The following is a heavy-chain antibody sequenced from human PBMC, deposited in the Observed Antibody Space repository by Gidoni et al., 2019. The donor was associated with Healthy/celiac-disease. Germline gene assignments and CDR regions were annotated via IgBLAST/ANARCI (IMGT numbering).Heavy chain of an antibody. D-gene: IGHD1-26*01. CDR3: ARHHSGSYYYEDAFDI. CDR1: GGPISSLSHY. V-gene: IGHV4-39*01. J-gene: IGHJ3*02. Sequence: QLQLQESGPGLVKRSETLSLTGTVSGGPISSLSHYWGWIRQPPGRGLEWIGSIYYSGGTYYTPSLRTRVTISVDTSKNQFSLKLSSVTAADTAVYYCARHHSGSYYYEDAFDIWGQGTMVTVSS. CDR2: IYYSGGT.